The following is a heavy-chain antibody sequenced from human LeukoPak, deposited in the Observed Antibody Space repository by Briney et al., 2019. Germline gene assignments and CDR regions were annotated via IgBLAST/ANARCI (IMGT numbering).Heavy chain of an antibody. J-gene: IGHJ4*02. CDR1: GGSISSGGYY. Sequence: SETLSLTCTVSGGSISSGGYYWSWIRQHPGKGLEWIGYIYYSGSTYYNPSLKSRVTISVDTSKNQFSLKLSSVTAADTAVYYCARKGSRAQGYWGQGTLVTVSS. V-gene: IGHV4-31*03. CDR2: IYYSGST. CDR3: ARKGSRAQGY.